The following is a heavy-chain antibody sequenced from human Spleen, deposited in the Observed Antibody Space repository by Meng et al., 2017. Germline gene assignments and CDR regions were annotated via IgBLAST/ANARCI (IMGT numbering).Heavy chain of an antibody. CDR2: TNRDGTST. J-gene: IGHJ4*02. CDR1: GFAFSTYW. CDR3: AKDAI. V-gene: IGHV3-74*03. Sequence: VQLVESGGGLVQPGGSLRLSCAASGFAFSTYWMVWVRQAPGRGLEWVSRTNRDGTSTTYADSVKGRFTISKDNAKNMLYLQMNSLRVEDTAVYYCAKDAIWGQGTLVTVSS.